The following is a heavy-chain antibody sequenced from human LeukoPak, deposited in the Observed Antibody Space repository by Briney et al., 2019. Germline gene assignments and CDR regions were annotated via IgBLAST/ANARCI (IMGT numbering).Heavy chain of an antibody. CDR3: ARRGGGGYSYGYDAFDI. D-gene: IGHD5-18*01. V-gene: IGHV1-69*05. Sequence: SVKVSCKASGGTFSSYAISWVRQAPGQGLEWMGRIIPIFGTANCAQKFQGRVTITTDESTSTAYMELSSLRSEDTAVYYCARRGGGGYSYGYDAFDIWGQGTMVTVSS. J-gene: IGHJ3*02. CDR2: IIPIFGTA. CDR1: GGTFSSYA.